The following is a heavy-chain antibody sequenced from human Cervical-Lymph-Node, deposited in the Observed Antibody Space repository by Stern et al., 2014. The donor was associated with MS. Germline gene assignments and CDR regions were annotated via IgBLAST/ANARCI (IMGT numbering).Heavy chain of an antibody. V-gene: IGHV1-46*01. D-gene: IGHD3/OR15-3a*01. Sequence: VHLVESGAEVKKPGASVKVSCKASGYTFTSHYMHWVRQAPGQGLEWVGIINPSGDSASYAQKFQGRVPMTRDTSTSTVYMELSSLRSEDTAVYYCASGTGSKRPTGNYWGQGTLVTVSS. CDR2: INPSGDSA. CDR1: GYTFTSHY. CDR3: ASGTGSKRPTGNY. J-gene: IGHJ4*02.